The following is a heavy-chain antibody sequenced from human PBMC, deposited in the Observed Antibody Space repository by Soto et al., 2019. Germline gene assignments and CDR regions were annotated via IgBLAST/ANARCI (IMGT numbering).Heavy chain of an antibody. CDR2: TYYRFKWNT. Sequence: PSQTLSLSCVISGNNVSTNSAGCNWIRQSPSRGLEWLGRTYYRFKWNTDYAASVKGRITVNPDTSKNQFSLQLNSVTPEDAGVYSCVRNSWNAPPAFDFWGQGIQVTVSS. V-gene: IGHV6-1*01. CDR3: VRNSWNAPPAFDF. J-gene: IGHJ4*02. CDR1: GNNVSTNSAG. D-gene: IGHD1-1*01.